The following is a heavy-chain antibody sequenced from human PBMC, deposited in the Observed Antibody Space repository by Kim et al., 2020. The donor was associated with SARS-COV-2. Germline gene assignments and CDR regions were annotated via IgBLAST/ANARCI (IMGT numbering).Heavy chain of an antibody. V-gene: IGHV1-69*01. Sequence: KFQGRVTITADESTSTAYMELSSLRSEDTAVYYCARVEGYGSGAPHWFDPWGQGTLVTVSS. CDR3: ARVEGYGSGAPHWFDP. D-gene: IGHD3-10*01. J-gene: IGHJ5*02.